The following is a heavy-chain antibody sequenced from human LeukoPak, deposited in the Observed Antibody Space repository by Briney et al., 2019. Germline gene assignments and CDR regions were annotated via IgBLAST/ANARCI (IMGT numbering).Heavy chain of an antibody. CDR2: IYYSGST. V-gene: IGHV4-59*01. Sequence: PSETLSLTCTVSGGSISSYYWSWIRQPQGKGLGWFGYIYYSGSTNYNPSLKSRVTISVDTSKNQFSLKLSSVTAADTAVYYCARFSAGGHWFDPWGQGTLVTVSS. J-gene: IGHJ5*02. CDR1: GGSISSYY. D-gene: IGHD2/OR15-2a*01. CDR3: ARFSAGGHWFDP.